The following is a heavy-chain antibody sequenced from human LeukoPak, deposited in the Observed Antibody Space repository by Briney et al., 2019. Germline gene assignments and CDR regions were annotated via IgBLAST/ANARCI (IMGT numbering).Heavy chain of an antibody. CDR1: GGSFSGYY. Sequence: SETLSLTCAVYGGSFSGYYWSWIRQPPGKGLEWIGEINHSGSTNYNPSLKSRVTISVDTSKNQFSLKLSPVTAADTAVYYCAASWKWSHYFDYWGQGTLVTVSS. CDR2: INHSGST. D-gene: IGHD2-15*01. CDR3: AASWKWSHYFDY. V-gene: IGHV4-34*01. J-gene: IGHJ4*02.